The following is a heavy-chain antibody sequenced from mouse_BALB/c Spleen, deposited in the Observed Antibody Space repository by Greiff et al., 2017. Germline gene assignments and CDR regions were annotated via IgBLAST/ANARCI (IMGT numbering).Heavy chain of an antibody. CDR1: GFTFSSFG. CDR3: ARSAIYDGYLSFAY. J-gene: IGHJ3*01. Sequence: EVKLMESGGGLVQPGGSRKLSCAASGFTFSSFGMHWVRQAPEKGLEWVAYISSGSSTIYYADTVKGRFTISRDNPKNTLFLQMTSLRSEDTAMYYCARSAIYDGYLSFAYWGQGTLVTVSA. D-gene: IGHD2-3*01. CDR2: ISSGSSTI. V-gene: IGHV5-17*02.